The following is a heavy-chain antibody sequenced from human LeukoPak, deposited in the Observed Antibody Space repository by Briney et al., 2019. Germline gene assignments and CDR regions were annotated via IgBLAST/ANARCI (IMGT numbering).Heavy chain of an antibody. Sequence: GGSLRLSCAASGFTFSSYGMHWVRQAPGKGLEWVAVISYDGSNKYYADSVKGRFTISRDNSKNTLYLQMNSLRAEDTAVYYCAKDLVSLSVAGINSGIDYWGQGTLVTVSS. CDR3: AKDLVSLSVAGINSGIDY. D-gene: IGHD6-19*01. J-gene: IGHJ4*02. CDR2: ISYDGSNK. V-gene: IGHV3-30*18. CDR1: GFTFSSYG.